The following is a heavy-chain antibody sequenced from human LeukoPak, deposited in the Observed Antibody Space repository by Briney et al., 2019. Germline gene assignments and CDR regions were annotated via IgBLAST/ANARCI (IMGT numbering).Heavy chain of an antibody. V-gene: IGHV3-53*01. Sequence: PGGSLRLSCAVSGLTVSVNYMSWVRQAPGKGLEWVSLIYSGGAIRYADSVKGRFTISRDSSKNTLFLPMNDLTVEDTARYYCARRPGNWGQGILVTVSS. CDR3: ARRPGN. D-gene: IGHD1-14*01. CDR1: GLTVSVNY. CDR2: IYSGGAI. J-gene: IGHJ4*02.